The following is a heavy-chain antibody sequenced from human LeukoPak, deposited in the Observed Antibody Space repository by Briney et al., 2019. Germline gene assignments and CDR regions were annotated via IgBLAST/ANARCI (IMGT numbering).Heavy chain of an antibody. Sequence: KSSETLSLTCTVSGGSISSYYWSWIRQPPGKGLEWIGYIYYSGSTNYNPSLKSRVTISVDTSKNQFSLKLSSVTAADTAVYYCARGHSSGWYRLGDYYYMDVWGKGTTVTVSS. D-gene: IGHD6-19*01. CDR1: GGSISSYY. J-gene: IGHJ6*03. CDR2: IYYSGST. CDR3: ARGHSSGWYRLGDYYYMDV. V-gene: IGHV4-59*01.